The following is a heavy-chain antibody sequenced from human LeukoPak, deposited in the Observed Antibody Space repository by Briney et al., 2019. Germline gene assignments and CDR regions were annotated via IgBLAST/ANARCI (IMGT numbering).Heavy chain of an antibody. CDR3: SRLTHSYYADTAGYNPYYYMDV. CDR1: GDSISSSDYY. Sequence: SETLSLTCTVSGDSISSSDYYWGWIRQSPGKGLEWIGRICCSRKTFYNPSLKSRATMSVDTSKNLFSLRLNSMTAADTAVYYCSRLTHSYYADTAGYNPYYYMDVWGEGATVTVSS. CDR2: ICCSRKT. V-gene: IGHV4-39*02. D-gene: IGHD3-22*01. J-gene: IGHJ6*03.